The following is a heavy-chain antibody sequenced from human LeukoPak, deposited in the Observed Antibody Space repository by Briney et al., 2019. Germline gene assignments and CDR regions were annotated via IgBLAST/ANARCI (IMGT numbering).Heavy chain of an antibody. J-gene: IGHJ4*02. D-gene: IGHD2-8*01. CDR1: GFTFDNYV. V-gene: IGHV3-23*01. CDR3: ARGLGHCTNGVCRPRQYYYFDY. CDR2: ISGSGGST. Sequence: GGSLRLSCAASGFTFDNYVMSWVRQAPGKGLEWVSAISGSGGSTFYADSVEGRFTISRDNSKNTLVLQINSLRAEDTAVYYCARGLGHCTNGVCRPRQYYYFDYWGQGTLVTVSS.